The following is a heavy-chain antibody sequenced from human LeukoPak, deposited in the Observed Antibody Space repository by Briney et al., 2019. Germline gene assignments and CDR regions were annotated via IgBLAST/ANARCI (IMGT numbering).Heavy chain of an antibody. V-gene: IGHV6-1*01. J-gene: IGHJ6*02. CDR2: TLYRSKWYN. CDR3: ARSHYYGMDV. Sequence: SQTLSLTCAISGDSVSSSSASWNWIRQSPSRGLEWPGKTLYRSKWYNDYAVSVKSRITINPDTSKNQFSLQLNSVTPEDTAVYYCARSHYYGMDVWGQGTTVTVAS. CDR1: GDSVSSSSAS.